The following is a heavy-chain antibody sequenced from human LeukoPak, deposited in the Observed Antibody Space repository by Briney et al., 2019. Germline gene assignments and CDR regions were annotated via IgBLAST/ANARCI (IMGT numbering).Heavy chain of an antibody. Sequence: GGSLRLSFAAPGVTFSSHAMSWGRQRPGKGLEWGSAISSSGGSTYYADSVKGRFTISKDNSKNTLYMEMNSLRAEDTAVYYCAKKANSGYYYAFDYWGQGTLVTVSS. CDR1: GVTFSSHA. CDR2: ISSSGGST. V-gene: IGHV3-23*01. D-gene: IGHD3-22*01. CDR3: AKKANSGYYYAFDY. J-gene: IGHJ4*02.